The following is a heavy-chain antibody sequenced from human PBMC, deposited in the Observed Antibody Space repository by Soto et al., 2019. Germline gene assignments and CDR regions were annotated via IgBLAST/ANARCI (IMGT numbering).Heavy chain of an antibody. Sequence: GESLKISCKGSGYSFTSYWIGWVRQMPGKGLEWMGIIYPGDSDTKYSPSLQGHVTISADTSISTAYLQWSTLQASDTAMYYCARSRRGAYSSGWYSTSGYYNYGIEVWGQGTKVTVAS. V-gene: IGHV5-51*01. CDR1: GYSFTSYW. J-gene: IGHJ6*02. CDR3: ARSRRGAYSSGWYSTSGYYNYGIEV. D-gene: IGHD6-19*01. CDR2: IYPGDSDT.